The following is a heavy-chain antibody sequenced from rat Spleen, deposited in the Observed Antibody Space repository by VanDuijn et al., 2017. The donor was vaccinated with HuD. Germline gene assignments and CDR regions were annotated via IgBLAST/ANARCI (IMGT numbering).Heavy chain of an antibody. CDR1: GFTFNNYW. Sequence: EVQLVESGGGLVQPGRSLKLSCVASGFTFNNYWMTWIRQAPGKGLEWVASITNTGGSTYYRDSVKGRFTISRDNAKSTLYLQMDSLRSEDTATYYCTTAGYGAFDYWGQGVMVTVSS. V-gene: IGHV5-31*01. CDR2: ITNTGGST. D-gene: IGHD4-1*01. CDR3: TTAGYGAFDY. J-gene: IGHJ2*01.